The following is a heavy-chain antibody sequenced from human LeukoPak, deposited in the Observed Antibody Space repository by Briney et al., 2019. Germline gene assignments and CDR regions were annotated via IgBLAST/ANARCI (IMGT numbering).Heavy chain of an antibody. CDR3: ARGGYCSSTSRYPLDY. D-gene: IGHD2-2*03. CDR2: INAYNGGT. Sequence: ASVKVSCKASGYTFTGYYMHWVRQAPGQGLEWMGWINAYNGGTNYAQKFQGRVTMTRDTSISAAYMELSRLRSDDTAVYYCARGGYCSSTSRYPLDYWGQGTLVTVSS. CDR1: GYTFTGYY. V-gene: IGHV1-2*02. J-gene: IGHJ4*02.